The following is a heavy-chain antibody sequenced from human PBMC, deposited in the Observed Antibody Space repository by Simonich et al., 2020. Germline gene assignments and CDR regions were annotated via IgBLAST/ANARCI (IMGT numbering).Heavy chain of an antibody. CDR1: GFTFSSYW. CDR3: ARDGLGTAYYYYMDV. J-gene: IGHJ6*03. D-gene: IGHD7-27*01. CDR2: IKQDGSEK. V-gene: IGHV3-7*01. Sequence: EVQLVESGGGLVQPGGSLRLSCAASGFTFSSYWMSWVRQAPGKGLEWVDNIKQDGSEKYYVDSVKGRFTISRDNAKNSLYLQMNILRAEDTAVYYCARDGLGTAYYYYMDVWGKGTTVTVSS.